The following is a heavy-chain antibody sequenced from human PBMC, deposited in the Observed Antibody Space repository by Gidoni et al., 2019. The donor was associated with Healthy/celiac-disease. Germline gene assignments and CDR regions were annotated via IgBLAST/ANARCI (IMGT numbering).Heavy chain of an antibody. J-gene: IGHJ3*02. CDR3: ARLSDYGDYSCDAFDI. CDR1: GYTFTSYD. D-gene: IGHD4-17*01. V-gene: IGHV1-8*01. Sequence: QVQLVQSGAEVKKPGASVTVSCKASGYTFTSYDINWVRQATGQGLEWMGWMNPNSGNTGYAQKFQGRVTMTRNTSISTAYMELSSLRSEDTAVYYWARLSDYGDYSCDAFDIWGQGTMVTVSS. CDR2: MNPNSGNT.